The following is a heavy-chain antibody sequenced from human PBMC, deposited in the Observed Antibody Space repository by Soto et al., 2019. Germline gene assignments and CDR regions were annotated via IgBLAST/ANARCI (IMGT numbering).Heavy chain of an antibody. V-gene: IGHV4-31*03. J-gene: IGHJ3*02. CDR3: ARVGYYDGRGYNAFNI. Sequence: SDTLSLLCSVSGGTISSGAYHCSWIRQHPGKGLEWIGYIYYSGSTYYKPSLKSRVTMSVDTSKNQFSLKLSSVTAADTAVYCCARVGYYDGRGYNAFNIWGQGRMVT. CDR2: IYYSGST. CDR1: GGTISSGAYH. D-gene: IGHD3-22*01.